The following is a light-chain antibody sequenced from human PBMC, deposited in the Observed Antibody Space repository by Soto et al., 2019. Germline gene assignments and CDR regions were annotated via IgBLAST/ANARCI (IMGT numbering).Light chain of an antibody. V-gene: IGKV3-15*01. CDR3: QQYIDWPPGT. Sequence: EIMMTQSPVTLSVSPGERATLSCRASQSVNSNLAWYQQKPGQAPRLLIYGASTRATGIPASFIGNGSGTEFTLTASSLQPEDFAVYYCQQYIDWPPGTFGQGTAVEIK. CDR1: QSVNSN. CDR2: GAS. J-gene: IGKJ1*01.